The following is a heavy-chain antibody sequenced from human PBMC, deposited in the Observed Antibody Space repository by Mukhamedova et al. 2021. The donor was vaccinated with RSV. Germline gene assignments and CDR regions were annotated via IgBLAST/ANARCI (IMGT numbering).Heavy chain of an antibody. J-gene: IGHJ4*02. CDR3: ARGRTPTYGFPFDY. CDR2: IFPGDADT. D-gene: IGHD3-10*01. V-gene: IGHV5-51*01. Sequence: GRGLEWMGMIFPGDADTKYSESFQGQVTISVDTSSSISYLQWDTLKASDSATYYCARGRTPTYGFPFDYWGQGTLVTVSS.